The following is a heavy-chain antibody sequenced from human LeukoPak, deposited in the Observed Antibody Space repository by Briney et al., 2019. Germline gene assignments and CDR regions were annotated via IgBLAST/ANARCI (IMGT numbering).Heavy chain of an antibody. V-gene: IGHV4-4*07. CDR3: AREGPGPSSWYRPYYYYYYMDV. CDR1: GGSIGSYD. J-gene: IGHJ6*03. D-gene: IGHD6-13*01. Sequence: SETLSLTCTVSGGSIGSYDWSWSRQPAGKGLEWIGRIYTSGSTNYNPSLKSRVTMSVDTSKNQFSLKLSSVAAADTAVYYCAREGPGPSSWYRPYYYYYYMDVWGKGTTVTVSS. CDR2: IYTSGST.